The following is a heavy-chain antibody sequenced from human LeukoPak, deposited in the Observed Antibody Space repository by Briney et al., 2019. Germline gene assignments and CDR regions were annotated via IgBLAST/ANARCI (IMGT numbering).Heavy chain of an antibody. CDR2: INEDGSEK. CDR1: GFLFNTFC. CDR3: VREYFYNSSGYRALRY. J-gene: IGHJ4*02. V-gene: IGHV3-7*01. Sequence: GGSLRLSCAASGFLFNTFCLGWVRQPPGKGQEWVANINEDGSEKYYVDSVKGRFTLSRDNAKDSLYLQMTGLRAEDTAVYYCVREYFYNSSGYRALRYWGQGTLVTVSS. D-gene: IGHD3-22*01.